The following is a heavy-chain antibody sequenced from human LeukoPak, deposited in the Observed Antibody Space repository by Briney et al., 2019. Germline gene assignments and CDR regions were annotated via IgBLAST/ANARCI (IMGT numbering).Heavy chain of an antibody. Sequence: SETLSLTSTVSGGSISSSSYYWGWNRQHPGKGLEWIGYIYYSGSTYYNPSLKSRVTISVDTSKNQFSLKLSSVTAADTAVYYCARHATWAQFDYWGQGTLVTVSS. J-gene: IGHJ4*02. D-gene: IGHD7-27*01. CDR3: ARHATWAQFDY. CDR1: GGSISSSSYY. V-gene: IGHV4-31*03. CDR2: IYYSGST.